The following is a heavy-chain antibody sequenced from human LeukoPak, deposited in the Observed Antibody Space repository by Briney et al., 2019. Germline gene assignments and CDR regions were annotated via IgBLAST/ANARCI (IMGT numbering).Heavy chain of an antibody. CDR3: ARGGSGTPFDP. Sequence: GGSLRPSCAASGFTVSSNYMSWVRQAPGKGLEWVSVIYSGGSTYYADSVKGRFTISRDNSKNTLYLQMNSLRAEDTAVYYCARGGSGTPFDPWGQGTLVTVSS. CDR2: IYSGGST. J-gene: IGHJ5*02. D-gene: IGHD6-19*01. CDR1: GFTVSSNY. V-gene: IGHV3-66*02.